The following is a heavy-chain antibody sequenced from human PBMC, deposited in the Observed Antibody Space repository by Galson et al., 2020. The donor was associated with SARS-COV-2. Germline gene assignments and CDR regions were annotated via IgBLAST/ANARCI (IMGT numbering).Heavy chain of an antibody. CDR2: ISTSSSYT. V-gene: IGHV3-21*01. Sequence: GESLKISCAASGFPFSTYSMNWVRLAPGKGLEWVSSISTSSSYTYYADSVKGRFSISRDNPRNSLYLQMNSLRAEDTVVYYCARDEGIRGYNYGRLYYGLDVWGQGTTVTVSS. J-gene: IGHJ6*02. CDR1: GFPFSTYS. CDR3: ARDEGIRGYNYGRLYYGLDV. D-gene: IGHD5-18*01.